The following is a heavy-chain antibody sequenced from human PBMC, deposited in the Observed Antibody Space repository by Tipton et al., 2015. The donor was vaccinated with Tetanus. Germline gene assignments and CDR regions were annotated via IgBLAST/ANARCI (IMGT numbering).Heavy chain of an antibody. CDR1: GGAFSGHY. CDR3: ARDRITGPTGRYYAMDV. Sequence: GLVKPSETLSLTCAVYGGAFSGHYWTWIRQAPGKGLEWIGEIHPSGSTNYNPSVASRATVSIDMSKNQFSLRLTSATAADTAVYYCARDRITGPTGRYYAMDVWGQGTTVTVSS. J-gene: IGHJ6*01. CDR2: IHPSGST. V-gene: IGHV4-34*01. D-gene: IGHD1-7*01.